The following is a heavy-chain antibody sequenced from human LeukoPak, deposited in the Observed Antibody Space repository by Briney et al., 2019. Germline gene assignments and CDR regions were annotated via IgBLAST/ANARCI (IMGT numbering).Heavy chain of an antibody. J-gene: IGHJ4*02. V-gene: IGHV4-59*12. CDR2: IHYSGST. Sequence: SETLSLTCTVSGGSISTYYWSWIRQPPGKGLEWIAFIHYSGSTNYNPSLKSRVTISEDTSKSQFSLKLSSVTAADTAVYYCARDLAVVTAIYFDYWGQGTLVTVSS. CDR3: ARDLAVVTAIYFDY. D-gene: IGHD2-21*02. CDR1: GGSISTYY.